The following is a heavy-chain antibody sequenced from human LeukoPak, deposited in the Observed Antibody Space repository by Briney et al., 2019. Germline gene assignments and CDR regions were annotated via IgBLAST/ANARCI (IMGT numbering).Heavy chain of an antibody. CDR1: GFTFSSYA. V-gene: IGHV3-30-3*01. Sequence: GGSLRLSCAASGFTFSSYAMHWVRQAPGKGLEWVAVISYDGSNKYYADSVKGRFTISRDNSKNTLYLQMNSLRAEDTAVYYCAKDRSSSGWYEGYWGQGTLVTVSS. CDR3: AKDRSSSGWYEGY. J-gene: IGHJ4*02. D-gene: IGHD6-19*01. CDR2: ISYDGSNK.